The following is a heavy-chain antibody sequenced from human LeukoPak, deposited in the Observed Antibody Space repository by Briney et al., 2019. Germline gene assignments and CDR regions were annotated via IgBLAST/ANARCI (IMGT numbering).Heavy chain of an antibody. J-gene: IGHJ6*03. CDR1: GGSITSYY. CDR2: IYYSGST. CDR3: ARLPVYSGSYYYYYYMDV. D-gene: IGHD1-26*01. V-gene: IGHV4-59*01. Sequence: SETLSLTCTVSGGSITSYYWSWIRQPPGKGLEWIGYIYYSGSTNYKSSLKSRVTISVDTSKNQFSLKLSSVTAADTAVYYCARLPVYSGSYYYYYYMDVWGKGTTVTVSS.